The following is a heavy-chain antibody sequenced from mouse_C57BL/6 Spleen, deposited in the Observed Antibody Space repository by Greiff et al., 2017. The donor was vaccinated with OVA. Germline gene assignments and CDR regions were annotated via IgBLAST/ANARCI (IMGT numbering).Heavy chain of an antibody. V-gene: IGHV1-52*01. Sequence: QVQLQQPGAELVRPGSSVKLSCKASGYTFTSYWMHWVKQRPIQGLEWIGNIDPSDSETHYTQKFKDKATLTVDKSSSTAYLQLSSLTSEDSAVYYCARGGGLDDGGQGTTLTVSS. CDR2: IDPSDSET. J-gene: IGHJ2*01. CDR3: ARGGGLDD. D-gene: IGHD3-3*01. CDR1: GYTFTSYW.